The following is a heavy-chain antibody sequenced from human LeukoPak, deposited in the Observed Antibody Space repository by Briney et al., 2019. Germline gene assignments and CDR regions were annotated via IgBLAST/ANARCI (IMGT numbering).Heavy chain of an antibody. Sequence: SETLSLTYSVSGVSLSSYYWSWLRQPPGKGLEWVGYIYYSGSNHYNHSLKSRVSISVNTSKDEFSLQLSSVTAADTAVYYCARSQWTYYYDSSGYYRSLHYYYGMDVWGQGTTVTVSS. J-gene: IGHJ6*02. D-gene: IGHD3-22*01. CDR2: IYYSGSN. CDR1: GVSLSSYY. CDR3: ARSQWTYYYDSSGYYRSLHYYYGMDV. V-gene: IGHV4-59*08.